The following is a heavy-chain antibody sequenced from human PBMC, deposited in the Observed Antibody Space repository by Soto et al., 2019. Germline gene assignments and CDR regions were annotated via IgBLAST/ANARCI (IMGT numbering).Heavy chain of an antibody. CDR3: AHRYDISPPNWFDP. V-gene: IGHV2-5*02. CDR2: IYWDDDK. J-gene: IGHJ5*02. D-gene: IGHD3-9*01. CDR1: GFSLSTSGVG. Sequence: SGPTLVNPTQTLTLTCTFSGFSLSTSGVGVGWIRQPPGKALEWLALIYWDDDKRYSPSLKSRLTITKDTSKNQVVLTMTNMDPVDTATYYCAHRYDISPPNWFDPWGQGTLVTVSS.